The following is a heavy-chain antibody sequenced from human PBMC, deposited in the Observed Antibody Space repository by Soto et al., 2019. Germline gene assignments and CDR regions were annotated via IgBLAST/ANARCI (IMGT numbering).Heavy chain of an antibody. CDR3: ARVSGRGWVVVVPAAINVGFDY. Sequence: QVQLVQSGAEVKKPGASVKVSCKASGYTFTSYGISWVRQAPGQGLEWMGWISAYNGNTNYAQKLQGRVTMTTDTSTSTAYMELRSLRSDDTAVYYCARVSGRGWVVVVPAAINVGFDYWGQGTLVTVSS. V-gene: IGHV1-18*01. CDR1: GYTFTSYG. J-gene: IGHJ4*02. D-gene: IGHD2-2*02. CDR2: ISAYNGNT.